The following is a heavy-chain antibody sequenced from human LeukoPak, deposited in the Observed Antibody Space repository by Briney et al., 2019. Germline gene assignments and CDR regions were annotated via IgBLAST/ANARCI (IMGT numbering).Heavy chain of an antibody. J-gene: IGHJ3*02. V-gene: IGHV6-1*01. D-gene: IGHD3-10*01. Sequence: SQTLSLTCAISGDSVSSNSAAWNWIRQSPSRGLEWLGRTYYRSKWYNDYAVSVKSRITINPDTSKNQFSLQLNSVTPEDTAVYYCARGGAYYYGSGSLFDIWGQGTMVTVSS. CDR3: ARGGAYYYGSGSLFDI. CDR2: TYYRSKWYN. CDR1: GDSVSSNSAA.